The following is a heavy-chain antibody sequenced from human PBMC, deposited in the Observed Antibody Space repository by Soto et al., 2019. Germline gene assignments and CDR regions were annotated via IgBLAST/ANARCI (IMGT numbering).Heavy chain of an antibody. CDR1: GFTLRDYW. J-gene: IGHJ3*02. V-gene: IGHV3-7*01. CDR3: LITTSAFDI. CDR2: IKQDGSEI. D-gene: IGHD4-4*01. Sequence: EVQLVESGGGLVQPGGSLRLSCAASGFTLRDYWMSWVRQATGKGLEWVANIKQDGSEIYYVDSVEGRFTISRDNAKNSLFLQMNSLRAEDTAVYYCLITTSAFDIWGQGTLVTVSS.